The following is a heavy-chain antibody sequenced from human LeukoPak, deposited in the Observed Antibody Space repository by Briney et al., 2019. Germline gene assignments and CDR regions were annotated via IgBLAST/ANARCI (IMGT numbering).Heavy chain of an antibody. D-gene: IGHD2-15*01. CDR2: ILYDGSNK. Sequence: GGSLRLSCAASGFTFSSYGMRWVRQAPGKGLEWVAFILYDGSNKYYADSVKGRFTISRDNSKNTLYLQMNSLRAEDTAVYYCAKDLGRYCSGGSCYPEANYWGQGTLVTVSS. CDR3: AKDLGRYCSGGSCYPEANY. V-gene: IGHV3-30*02. J-gene: IGHJ4*02. CDR1: GFTFSSYG.